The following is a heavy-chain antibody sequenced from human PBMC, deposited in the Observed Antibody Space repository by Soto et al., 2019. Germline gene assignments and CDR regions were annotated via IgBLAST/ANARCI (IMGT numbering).Heavy chain of an antibody. V-gene: IGHV3-49*03. CDR2: IRSKAYGGTT. CDR3: TRGYGGNLYRRDV. Sequence: PGGSLRLSCTASGFAFSDYAMSWFRQAPGKGLEWVGFIRSKAYGGTTEYAASVKGRFTISRDDSKSIAYLQMNSLKTEDTAVYYCTRGYGGNLYRRDVWGQGTT. CDR1: GFAFSDYA. D-gene: IGHD2-21*02. J-gene: IGHJ6*02.